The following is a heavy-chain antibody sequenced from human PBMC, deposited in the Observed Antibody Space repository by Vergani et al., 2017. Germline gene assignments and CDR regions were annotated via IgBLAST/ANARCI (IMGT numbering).Heavy chain of an antibody. Sequence: EVQLVESGGGLVKPGGSLRLSCAASGFTFSSYSMNWVRQAPGKGLEWVSSISSSSSYIYYADSVKGRFTISRDNAKNSLYLQMNSLRAEDTAVYYCARRVGYCSSTSCCSGGAFDYWGQGTLVTVSS. J-gene: IGHJ4*02. CDR1: GFTFSSYS. D-gene: IGHD2-2*01. CDR2: ISSSSSYI. V-gene: IGHV3-21*01. CDR3: ARRVGYCSSTSCCSGGAFDY.